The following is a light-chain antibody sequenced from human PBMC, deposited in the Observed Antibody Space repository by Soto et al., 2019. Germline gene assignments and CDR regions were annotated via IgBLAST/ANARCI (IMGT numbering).Light chain of an antibody. Sequence: QSVLTQPASVSGTPGQSITISCTGTSSDIGSNNYVSWFQQRPGKAPRLIIYEVSNRPSGVSNHFSGSKSGNTASLTISGLLPEDEAEYYCSSYTTTTRLFGGGTKLTV. J-gene: IGLJ3*02. CDR1: SSDIGSNNY. CDR2: EVS. V-gene: IGLV2-14*01. CDR3: SSYTTTTRL.